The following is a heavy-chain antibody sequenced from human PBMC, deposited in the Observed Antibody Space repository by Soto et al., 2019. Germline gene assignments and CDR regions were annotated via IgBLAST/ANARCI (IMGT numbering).Heavy chain of an antibody. Sequence: SETLSLTCAVSGGSISSSNWWSWVRQPPGKGLEWIGEIYHSGSTNYNPSLKSRVTISVDKSKNQFSLKLSSVTAADTAVYYCARMHIVVVTAIRGSDYYYGMDVWGQGTTVT. CDR1: GGSISSSNW. D-gene: IGHD2-21*02. CDR2: IYHSGST. J-gene: IGHJ6*02. CDR3: ARMHIVVVTAIRGSDYYYGMDV. V-gene: IGHV4-4*02.